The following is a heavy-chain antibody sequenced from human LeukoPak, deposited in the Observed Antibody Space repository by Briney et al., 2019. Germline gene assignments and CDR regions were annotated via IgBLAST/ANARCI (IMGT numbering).Heavy chain of an antibody. Sequence: KPSETLSLTCTVSSVSVSSGSYYWSWIRQPPGKGLEWIGYIYYSGSTNYNPSLKSRVTISVDTSKNQFSLKLSSVTAADTAVYYCARKYCGGDCYSGDNGFDPWGQGTLVTVSS. CDR2: IYYSGST. CDR3: ARKYCGGDCYSGDNGFDP. D-gene: IGHD2-21*02. CDR1: SVSVSSGSYY. J-gene: IGHJ5*02. V-gene: IGHV4-61*01.